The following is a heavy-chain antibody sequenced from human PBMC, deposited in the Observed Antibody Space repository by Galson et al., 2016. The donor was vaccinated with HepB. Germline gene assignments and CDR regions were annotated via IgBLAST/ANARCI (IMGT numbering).Heavy chain of an antibody. D-gene: IGHD6-19*01. J-gene: IGHJ4*02. Sequence: SLRLSCAASGFTFSSYSMNWVRQAPGKGLEWVSSISSSSSYIYYADSVKGRFTISRDNSKNTLYLQMNSLRAEDTALYYCAKAKDRGYDSGCLDNWGQGTLVIVSS. CDR3: AKAKDRGYDSGCLDN. V-gene: IGHV3-21*04. CDR2: ISSSSSYI. CDR1: GFTFSSYS.